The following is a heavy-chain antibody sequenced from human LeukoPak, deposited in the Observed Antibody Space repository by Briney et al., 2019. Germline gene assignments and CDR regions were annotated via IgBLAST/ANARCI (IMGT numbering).Heavy chain of an antibody. D-gene: IGHD2-21*01. V-gene: IGHV3-53*01. Sequence: GGSLSLSCAASTFTVSSNYMSWVRPAPGKGLEWVSIIYSGGSTYYADSVKVRFTISRDNSKNTLYLQMNSLRAEDTAVYYCATLRLGYSFDYWGQGTLVTVSS. CDR2: IYSGGST. J-gene: IGHJ4*02. CDR3: ATLRLGYSFDY. CDR1: TFTVSSNY.